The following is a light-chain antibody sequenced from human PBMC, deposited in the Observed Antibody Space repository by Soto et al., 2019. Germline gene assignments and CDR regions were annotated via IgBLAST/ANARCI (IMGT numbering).Light chain of an antibody. Sequence: DIQMTQSPSSLSASVGDRVTITCRASQSISTYLNWYQQKSGKAPQYLIQAASILQSGVPSRFSSSGSGTEFILTINNLQPEDFASYFCLQVYSFTRTFGLGTKVDIK. V-gene: IGKV1-39*01. CDR3: LQVYSFTRT. CDR1: QSISTY. J-gene: IGKJ1*01. CDR2: AAS.